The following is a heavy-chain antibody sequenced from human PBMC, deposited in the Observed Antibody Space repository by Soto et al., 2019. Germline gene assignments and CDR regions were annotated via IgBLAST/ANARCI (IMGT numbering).Heavy chain of an antibody. CDR3: AKPVDTGTWYYGMDV. J-gene: IGHJ6*02. CDR2: ISYDGSNK. V-gene: IGHV3-30*18. CDR1: GFTFSSYG. D-gene: IGHD5-18*01. Sequence: PGGSLRLSCAASGFTFSSYGMHWVRQAPGKGLEWVAVISYDGSNKYYADSVKGRFTISRDNSKNTLYLQMNSLRAEDTAVYYCAKPVDTGTWYYGMDVWGQGAKVTVSS.